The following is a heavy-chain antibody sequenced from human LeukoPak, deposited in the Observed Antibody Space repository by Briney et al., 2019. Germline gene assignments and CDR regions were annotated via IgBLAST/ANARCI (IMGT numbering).Heavy chain of an antibody. J-gene: IGHJ3*02. D-gene: IGHD3-3*01. CDR1: GYTFTSYA. CDR3: ARARFDFWSGYYTPNGAFDI. V-gene: IGHV1-3*03. Sequence: GASVKVSCKASGYTFTSYAMHWVRQAPGQRLEWMGWINAGNGNTKYSQEFQGRVTITRDTSASTAYMELSSLRSEDMAVYYCARARFDFWSGYYTPNGAFDIWGQGTMVTVSS. CDR2: INAGNGNT.